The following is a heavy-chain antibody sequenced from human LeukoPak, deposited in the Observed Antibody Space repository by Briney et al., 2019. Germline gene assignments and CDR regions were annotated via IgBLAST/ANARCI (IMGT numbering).Heavy chain of an antibody. V-gene: IGHV3-30*02. CDR2: IRYDGSNK. CDR3: AKSITMVRGVITKYYGMDV. D-gene: IGHD3-10*01. Sequence: PGGSLRLSCAASGFTFSSYWMSWVRQAPGKGLEWVAFIRYDGSNKYYADSVKGRFTISRDNSKNTLYLQMNSLRAEDTAVYYCAKSITMVRGVITKYYGMDVWGQGTTVTVSS. J-gene: IGHJ6*02. CDR1: GFTFSSYW.